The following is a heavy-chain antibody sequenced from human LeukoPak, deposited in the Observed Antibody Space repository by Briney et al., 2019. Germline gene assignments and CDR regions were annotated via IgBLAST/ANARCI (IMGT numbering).Heavy chain of an antibody. CDR1: GGSFSGYY. CDR2: INHSGST. V-gene: IGHV4-34*01. J-gene: IGHJ4*02. Sequence: SETLSLTCAVYGGSFSGYYWSWIRQPPGKGLEWIGEINHSGSTNYNPSLKSRVTISVDTSKNQFALKLSSVTAADTAVYYCAAVAYCGGDCYSMDYWGQGTLVTVSS. CDR3: AAVAYCGGDCYSMDY. D-gene: IGHD2-21*02.